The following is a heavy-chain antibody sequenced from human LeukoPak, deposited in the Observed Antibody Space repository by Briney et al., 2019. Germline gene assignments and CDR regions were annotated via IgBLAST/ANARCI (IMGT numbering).Heavy chain of an antibody. CDR1: GFTFSAFP. Sequence: GGSLRLSCAASGFTFSAFPMSWVRQAPGKGLEWVSGISSSGHTTYYADSVKGRFTISRDNSKNTLHLQMDSLGAEETAIYYCAKGSGPSIPVSGKVFGYWGQGTVVTVSS. CDR2: ISSSGHTT. J-gene: IGHJ4*02. CDR3: AKGSGPSIPVSGKVFGY. V-gene: IGHV3-23*01. D-gene: IGHD6-19*01.